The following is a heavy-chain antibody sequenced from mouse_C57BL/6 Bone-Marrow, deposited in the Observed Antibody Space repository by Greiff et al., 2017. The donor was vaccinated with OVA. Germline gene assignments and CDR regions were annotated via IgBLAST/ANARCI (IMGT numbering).Heavy chain of an antibody. V-gene: IGHV5-4*01. CDR3: ARDYDYAWFAY. Sequence: EVQGVESGGGLVKPGGSLKLSCAASGFTFSSYAMSWVRQTPEKRLEWVATISDGGSYTYYPDTVKGRFTISRDNAKNNLYLQMSHLKSEDTAMYYCARDYDYAWFAYWGQGTLVTVSA. CDR2: ISDGGSYT. J-gene: IGHJ3*01. D-gene: IGHD2-4*01. CDR1: GFTFSSYA.